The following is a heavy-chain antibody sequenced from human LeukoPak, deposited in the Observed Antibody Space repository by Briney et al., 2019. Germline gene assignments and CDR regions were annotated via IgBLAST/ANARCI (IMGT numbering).Heavy chain of an antibody. CDR2: MNPNSGNT. CDR3: ARRGGYCSGGSCYRSVYYYYMDV. J-gene: IGHJ6*03. D-gene: IGHD2-15*01. Sequence: GASVKVSCKASGYTFTSYDINWVRQATGQGLEWMGWMNPNSGNTGYAQKFQGRVTITRNTSISTAYMELSSLRSEDTAVYYCARRGGYCSGGSCYRSVYYYYMDVWGKGTTVTVSS. V-gene: IGHV1-8*03. CDR1: GYTFTSYD.